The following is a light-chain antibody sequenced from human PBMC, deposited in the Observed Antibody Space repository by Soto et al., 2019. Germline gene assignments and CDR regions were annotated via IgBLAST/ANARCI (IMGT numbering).Light chain of an antibody. Sequence: SVLTQPPSVSGAPGQRVTISCTVSSSNIGAGYHVHWYQQLPGAAPKLLIFGDSNRPSGVPDRFSGSKSGTSASLAITGLQADDEADYYCQSSDSRLSGSDVFGTGTKVTVL. CDR1: SSNIGAGYH. V-gene: IGLV1-40*01. CDR2: GDS. CDR3: QSSDSRLSGSDV. J-gene: IGLJ1*01.